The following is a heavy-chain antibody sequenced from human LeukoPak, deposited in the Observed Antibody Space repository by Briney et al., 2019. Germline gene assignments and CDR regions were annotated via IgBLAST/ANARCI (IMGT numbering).Heavy chain of an antibody. J-gene: IGHJ4*02. CDR1: GGSLSSSTYY. V-gene: IGHV4-39*01. D-gene: IGHD3-16*02. CDR2: IYYSGST. Sequence: SETLSLTCTVSGGSLSSSTYYWGWIRQPPGKGLEWIGTIYYSGSTYYNPSLKSRVTISVDTSKNQFSLKLSSVTAADTAVYYCARMNYDYVWGSYRYTGASHRAFDYWGQGTLVTVSS. CDR3: ARMNYDYVWGSYRYTGASHRAFDY.